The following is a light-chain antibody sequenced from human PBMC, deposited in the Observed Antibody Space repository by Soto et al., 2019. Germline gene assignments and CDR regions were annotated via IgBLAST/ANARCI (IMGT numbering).Light chain of an antibody. CDR1: QTVNSY. CDR3: QQRSNWPLT. V-gene: IGKV3-11*01. CDR2: DTS. Sequence: EIVLTQSPAPLSLSPGERATLSCRASQTVNSYLAWFQQKPGQAPRLLIYDTSNRASGVPARFSGSGSGTDFALTISSLEPEDLAVYYCQQRSNWPLTFGGGTKVDIK. J-gene: IGKJ4*01.